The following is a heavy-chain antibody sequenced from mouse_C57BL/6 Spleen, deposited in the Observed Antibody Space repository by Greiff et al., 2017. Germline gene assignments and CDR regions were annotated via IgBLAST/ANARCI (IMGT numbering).Heavy chain of an antibody. CDR3: ASDSSGYFDY. V-gene: IGHV1-55*01. D-gene: IGHD3-2*02. J-gene: IGHJ2*01. Sequence: VQLQQPGAELVKPGASVKMSCKASGYTFTSYWITWVKQRPGQGLEWIGDIYPGSGSTNYNEKFKGKATLTADKSSSTAYMELRSLTSEDSAVYFCASDSSGYFDYWGQGTTLTVSS. CDR1: GYTFTSYW. CDR2: IYPGSGST.